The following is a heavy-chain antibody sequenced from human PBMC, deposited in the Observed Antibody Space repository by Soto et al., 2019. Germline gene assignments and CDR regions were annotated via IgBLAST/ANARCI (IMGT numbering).Heavy chain of an antibody. CDR2: TYYRSKWYN. J-gene: IGHJ6*02. V-gene: IGHV6-1*01. Sequence: SQTLSLTCAISGDSVSSNSAAWNWIRQSPSRGLEWLGRTYYRSKWYNDYAVSVKSRITINPDTSKNQFSLQLNSVTPEDTAVYYCARDRLRVGATWDYYYYGMDVWGQGTTVTVSS. D-gene: IGHD1-26*01. CDR3: ARDRLRVGATWDYYYYGMDV. CDR1: GDSVSSNSAA.